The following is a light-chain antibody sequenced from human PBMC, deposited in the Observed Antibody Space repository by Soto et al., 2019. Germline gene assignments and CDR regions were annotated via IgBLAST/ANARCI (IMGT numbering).Light chain of an antibody. CDR3: QQYNGYWT. Sequence: DIQMTQSPSTLSASVGDRVTITCRASQSISGSLAWYQQKPGKAPKLLIYEASNLKSGVPSRVSGSGSGTEYTLTISSLQPDDSANYYCQQYNGYWTFGQGTRVEIK. V-gene: IGKV1-5*03. CDR1: QSISGS. J-gene: IGKJ1*01. CDR2: EAS.